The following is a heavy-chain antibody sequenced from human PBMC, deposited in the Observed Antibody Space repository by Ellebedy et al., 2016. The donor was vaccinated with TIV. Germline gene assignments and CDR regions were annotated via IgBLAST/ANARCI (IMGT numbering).Heavy chain of an antibody. J-gene: IGHJ4*02. V-gene: IGHV3-23*01. CDR2: LSGSGGT. Sequence: GESLKISCAASGFTFSTYAMSWVRQAPGKGLEWVSGLSGSGGTYYADSVKGRFTISRDNSKNTLYLQMNSLRAEDTAAYYCAKVIGGNNFQPLDQWGQGTLVTVSS. CDR1: GFTFSTYA. D-gene: IGHD1-20*01. CDR3: AKVIGGNNFQPLDQ.